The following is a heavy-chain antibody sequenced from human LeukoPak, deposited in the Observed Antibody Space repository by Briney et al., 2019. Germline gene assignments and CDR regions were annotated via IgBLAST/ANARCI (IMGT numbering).Heavy chain of an antibody. J-gene: IGHJ4*02. Sequence: ASVKVSCKPSGYTFIDHYLHWVRQAPGQGLESLGWIDPDTGDTNYPQKFQGRLTMTRDTSSSTAYMELNRLRSDETAVYYCARAGHNSNSGGYDFWGLGTLVTVSS. CDR2: IDPDTGDT. V-gene: IGHV1-2*02. CDR1: GYTFIDHY. CDR3: ARAGHNSNSGGYDF. D-gene: IGHD3-22*01.